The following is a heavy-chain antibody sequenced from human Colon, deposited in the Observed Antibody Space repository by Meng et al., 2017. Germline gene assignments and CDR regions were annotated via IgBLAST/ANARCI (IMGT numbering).Heavy chain of an antibody. Sequence: QITLKDSGPTLVKPTQTLTLTCSISGFALSVVTVAWIRQPPGKALECLAVIYWDDDKRYRPSLESRLTITKDTSKNQVVLTMTNVDPVDTATYYCARARELWGRPLPSPFDYWGPETLVTVSS. CDR2: IYWDDDK. V-gene: IGHV2-5*02. CDR3: ARARELWGRPLPSPFDY. CDR1: GFALSVVT. D-gene: IGHD7-27*01. J-gene: IGHJ4*02.